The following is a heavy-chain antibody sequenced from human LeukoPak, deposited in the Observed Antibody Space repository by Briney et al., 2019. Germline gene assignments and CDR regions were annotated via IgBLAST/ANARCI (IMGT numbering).Heavy chain of an antibody. CDR2: IRNKANSYAT. CDR1: GFTFSGSA. J-gene: IGHJ5*02. CDR3: TRYSSSDNWFDP. D-gene: IGHD6-6*01. V-gene: IGHV3-73*01. Sequence: GGSLRLSCSASGFTFSGSAMHWVRQASGKGLEWVGRIRNKANSYATAYTASVKGRFTISRDDSKNTAYLQMNSLKTEDTAVYYCTRYSSSDNWFDPWGQGTLVTVSS.